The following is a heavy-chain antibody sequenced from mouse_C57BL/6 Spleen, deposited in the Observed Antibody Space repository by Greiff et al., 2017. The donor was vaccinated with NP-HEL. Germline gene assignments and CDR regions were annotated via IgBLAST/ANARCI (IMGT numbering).Heavy chain of an antibody. D-gene: IGHD2-5*01. Sequence: QVQLQQPGAELVKPGASVKLSCKASGYTFTSYWMQWVTQRPGQGLEWIGEIDPSDSYTNYNQKFKGKATLTVDTSSSTAYMQLSSLTSEDSAVYYCARRSNRYYYAMDYWGQGTSVTVSS. CDR2: IDPSDSYT. J-gene: IGHJ4*01. V-gene: IGHV1-50*01. CDR1: GYTFTSYW. CDR3: ARRSNRYYYAMDY.